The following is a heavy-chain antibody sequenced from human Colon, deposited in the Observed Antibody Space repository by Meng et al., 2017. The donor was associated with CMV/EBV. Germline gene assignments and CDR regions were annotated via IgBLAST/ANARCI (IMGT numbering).Heavy chain of an antibody. CDR3: VRGSDFDN. J-gene: IGHJ4*02. D-gene: IGHD6-6*01. CDR1: GFSFSTFG. CDR2: INGGIGLTT. V-gene: IGHV3-23*03. Sequence: GESLKISCAASGFSFSTFGMTWVRQAPGKGLEWVALINGGIGLTTYYGDSVKGRFTVSRDNSKNTLYLQMSSLRDDDTAMYYCVRGSDFDNWGQGTQVTVSS.